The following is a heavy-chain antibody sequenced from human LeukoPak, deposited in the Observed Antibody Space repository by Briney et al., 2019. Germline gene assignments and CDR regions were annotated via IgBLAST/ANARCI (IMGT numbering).Heavy chain of an antibody. CDR2: IIPTLGVA. CDR3: ARDMDVGFGELVDY. D-gene: IGHD3-10*01. Sequence: ASVKVSCKASGGTFTSRAISWVRQAPGQGLEWMGRIIPTLGVATYAQKLQGRVTITADRSTSTAYMELRSLRSEDTAVYYCARDMDVGFGELVDYWGQGTLVTVSS. V-gene: IGHV1-69*04. CDR1: GGTFTSRA. J-gene: IGHJ4*02.